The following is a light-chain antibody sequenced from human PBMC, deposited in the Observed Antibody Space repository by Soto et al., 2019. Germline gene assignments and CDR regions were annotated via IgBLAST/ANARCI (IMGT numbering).Light chain of an antibody. V-gene: IGKV1-39*01. CDR3: QQSYSTPLT. CDR1: QSISSY. J-gene: IGKJ4*01. CDR2: AAS. Sequence: DIQMTQSPSSLSASVGVRVTITCRASQSISSYLNWYQQKPGKAPKLLIYAASSLQSGVPSRFSGCGSGTDFTLTISSLQPEDFATYYCQQSYSTPLTFGGGTKVEIK.